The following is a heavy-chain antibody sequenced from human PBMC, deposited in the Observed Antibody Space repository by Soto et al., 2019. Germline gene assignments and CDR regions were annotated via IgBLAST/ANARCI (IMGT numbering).Heavy chain of an antibody. Sequence: GGSLRLSCAASGFSVSIYMSWVRQAPGKGLEWVSTLSERGTSHYADSVTGRFSVSRDNSKNTLYLQMNGMRVDDTAIYYCAGDYASAAHDLRGKGTQVNVSS. J-gene: IGHJ4*02. D-gene: IGHD3-16*01. CDR2: LSERGTS. CDR1: GFSVSIY. CDR3: AGDYASAAHDL. V-gene: IGHV3-53*01.